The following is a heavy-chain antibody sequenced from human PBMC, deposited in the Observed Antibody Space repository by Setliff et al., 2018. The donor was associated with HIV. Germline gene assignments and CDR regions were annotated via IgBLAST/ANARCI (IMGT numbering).Heavy chain of an antibody. D-gene: IGHD3-3*01. CDR2: INHSGST. J-gene: IGHJ5*02. CDR1: GGSIRSDGYY. V-gene: IGHV4-31*03. CDR3: ARAGHYDFLGGFSAQPLDP. Sequence: SETLSLTCSVSGGSIRSDGYYWNWIRQHPEKGLEWIGEINHSGSTAYNPSLKSRVTVSVDTSKNYFSLKLTSVTAADTAMYFCARAGHYDFLGGFSAQPLDPWGRGILVTVSS.